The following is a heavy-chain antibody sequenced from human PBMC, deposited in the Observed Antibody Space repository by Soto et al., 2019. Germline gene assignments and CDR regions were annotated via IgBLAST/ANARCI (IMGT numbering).Heavy chain of an antibody. CDR2: IYYSGST. CDR3: ARRVTTVTTYWYFDL. D-gene: IGHD4-17*01. CDR1: GGSISSSSYY. V-gene: IGHV4-39*01. Sequence: SETLSLTCTVSGGSISSSSYYWGWIRQPPGKGLKWIGSIYYSGSTYYNPSLKSRVTISVDTSKNQFSLKLSSVTAADTAVYYCARRVTTVTTYWYFDLWGRGTLVTVSS. J-gene: IGHJ2*01.